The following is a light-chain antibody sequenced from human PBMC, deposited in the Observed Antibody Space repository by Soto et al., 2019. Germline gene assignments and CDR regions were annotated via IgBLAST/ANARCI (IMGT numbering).Light chain of an antibody. V-gene: IGLV2-14*01. CDR1: SSDVGGYNY. J-gene: IGLJ2*01. Sequence: QSALTQPASVSGSPGQSITISCTRTSSDVGGYNYVSWYQQHPGKAPKLMIYEVSNRPSGVSNRFSGSKSGNTASLTISGLQAEDEADYYCSSYTSSSTVVFSGGTKLTVL. CDR3: SSYTSSSTVV. CDR2: EVS.